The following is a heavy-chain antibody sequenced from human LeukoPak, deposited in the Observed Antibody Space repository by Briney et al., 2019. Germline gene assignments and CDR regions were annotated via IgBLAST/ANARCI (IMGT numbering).Heavy chain of an antibody. D-gene: IGHD3-22*01. CDR3: ARASYYYDSSGYYYGQVWYMDV. CDR1: GGSISSGDYY. CDR2: IYCSGST. V-gene: IGHV4-30-4*02. J-gene: IGHJ6*03. Sequence: SDTLSLTCTVSGGSISSGDYYWSWIRQPPGKGLEWIGYIYCSGSTYYNPSLKSRVTISVDTSKNQFSLKLSSVTAADTAVYYCARASYYYDSSGYYYGQVWYMDVWGKGTTVTVSS.